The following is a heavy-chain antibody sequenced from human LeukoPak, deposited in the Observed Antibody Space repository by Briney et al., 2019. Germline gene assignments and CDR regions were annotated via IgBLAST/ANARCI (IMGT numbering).Heavy chain of an antibody. V-gene: IGHV1-18*01. D-gene: IGHD3-9*01. CDR1: GYTFTSYG. CDR2: ISAYNGNT. Sequence: ASVKVSCKASGYTFTSYGISWVRQAPGQGLEWMGWISAYNGNTNNAQKHQGSVTMTTDTSTSTAYMELRSLRSGDTAVYYCARDQGLRYFDWLLFPRYGMDVWGQGTTVTVSS. J-gene: IGHJ6*02. CDR3: ARDQGLRYFDWLLFPRYGMDV.